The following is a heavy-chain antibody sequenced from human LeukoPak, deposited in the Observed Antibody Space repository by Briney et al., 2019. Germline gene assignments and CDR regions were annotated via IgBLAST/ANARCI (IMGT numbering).Heavy chain of an antibody. V-gene: IGHV1-69*04. Sequence: VASVKVSCKASGGTFSSYAISWVRQAPGRGLEWMGRIIPILGIANYAQKFQGRVTITADKSTSTAYMELSSLRSEDTAVYYCAAPSGDRASQKIWGQGTLVTVSS. CDR3: AAPSGDRASQKI. CDR2: IIPILGIA. CDR1: GGTFSSYA. D-gene: IGHD2-21*01. J-gene: IGHJ4*02.